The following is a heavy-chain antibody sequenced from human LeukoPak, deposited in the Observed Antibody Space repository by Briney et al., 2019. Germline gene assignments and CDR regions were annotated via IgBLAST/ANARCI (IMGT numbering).Heavy chain of an antibody. Sequence: PSETLSLTCTVSGGSISSYYWSWIRQPPGKGLEWIGYIYYSGSTSYNPSLKSRVTISVDTSKNQFSLKLSSVTAADTAVYYCARHSPVGIYYFDYWGQGTLVTVSS. CDR2: IYYSGST. J-gene: IGHJ4*02. CDR3: ARHSPVGIYYFDY. D-gene: IGHD1-26*01. CDR1: GGSISSYY. V-gene: IGHV4-59*08.